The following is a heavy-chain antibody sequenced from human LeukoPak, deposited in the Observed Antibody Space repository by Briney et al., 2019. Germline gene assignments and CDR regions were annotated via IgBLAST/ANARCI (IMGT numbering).Heavy chain of an antibody. V-gene: IGHV3-74*03. CDR3: ARDLDWILFDY. J-gene: IGHJ4*02. D-gene: IGHD3-9*01. CDR2: IRPEGTTT. Sequence: GGSLRLSCAASGFTFSTYWMHWVRQAPGKGLVWVARIRPEGTTTAYADPVKGRFTISRDNAKNTLFLQMNSLSAEDTAVYYCARDLDWILFDYWGQGTLVTVSS. CDR1: GFTFSTYW.